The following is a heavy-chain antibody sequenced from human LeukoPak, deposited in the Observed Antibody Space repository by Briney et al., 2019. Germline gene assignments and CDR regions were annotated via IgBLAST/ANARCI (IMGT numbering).Heavy chain of an antibody. CDR1: GFTFSGYW. CDR3: ARDTGRAFDI. D-gene: IGHD4-17*01. CDR2: VKSDASST. Sequence: PGRSLRLSCAASGFTFSGYWMYWVRQAPGKGLVWVSGVKSDASSTYYADSVKGRFTISRDNAKNTLYLQMNSLRAEDTAVYYCARDTGRAFDIWGQGTMVTVSS. V-gene: IGHV3-74*01. J-gene: IGHJ3*02.